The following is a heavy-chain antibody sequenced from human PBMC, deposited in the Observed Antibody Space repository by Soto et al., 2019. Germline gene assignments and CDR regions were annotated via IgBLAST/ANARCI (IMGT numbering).Heavy chain of an antibody. J-gene: IGHJ5*02. CDR3: ARVEGGGYCSGGSCYNPNWFDP. Sequence: QVQLQESGPGLVKPSETLSLTCTVSGGSISSYYWSWIRQPAGKGLEWIGRIYTSGSTNYNPSLKSRVTMSVDTSKNQFSLKLSSVTAADTAVYYCARVEGGGYCSGGSCYNPNWFDPWGQGTLVTVSS. CDR1: GGSISSYY. V-gene: IGHV4-4*07. D-gene: IGHD2-15*01. CDR2: IYTSGST.